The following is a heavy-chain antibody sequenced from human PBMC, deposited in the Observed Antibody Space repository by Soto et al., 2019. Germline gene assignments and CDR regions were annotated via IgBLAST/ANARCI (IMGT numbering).Heavy chain of an antibody. J-gene: IGHJ5*02. Sequence: SETLSLTCTVSSGSISSGDYYWSWIRQHPGKGLEWIGAIYFSGTTYYNPSLKSRVTISVDTSKSQFSLKLSSVTAADTAVYYCARRDRSGFSYWLDTWGQGTLVTVSS. CDR2: IYFSGTT. V-gene: IGHV4-31*03. CDR1: SGSISSGDYY. D-gene: IGHD3-22*01. CDR3: ARRDRSGFSYWLDT.